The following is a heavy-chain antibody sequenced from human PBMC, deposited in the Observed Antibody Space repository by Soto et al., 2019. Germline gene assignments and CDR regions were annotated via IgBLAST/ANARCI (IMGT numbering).Heavy chain of an antibody. D-gene: IGHD3-3*01. V-gene: IGHV2-5*02. Sequence: QITLNESGPTQVKPRQTLTLTCTFSWFSLTTSGVGVGWIRQSPGKAAEWLALIYWDDDKRYSQSLKSRLTITKGTSKNQVVLTMADLDPADTATYYCAHRVLRTVFGLVTTTAIYFDFWGQGTPVAVSS. J-gene: IGHJ4*02. CDR3: AHRVLRTVFGLVTTTAIYFDF. CDR1: WFSLTTSGVG. CDR2: IYWDDDK.